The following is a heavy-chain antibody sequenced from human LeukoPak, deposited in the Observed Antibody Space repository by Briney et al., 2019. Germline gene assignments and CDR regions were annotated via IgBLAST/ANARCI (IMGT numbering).Heavy chain of an antibody. J-gene: IGHJ4*02. CDR2: ISGSGGST. CDR3: AKFPGIAVAGTLFDY. Sequence: PGGSLRPSCAASGFTFSSYAMSWVRQAPGKGLEWVSAISGSGGSTYYADSVKGRFTISRDNSKNTLYLQMNSLRAEDTAVYYCAKFPGIAVAGTLFDYWGQGTLVTVSS. V-gene: IGHV3-23*01. CDR1: GFTFSSYA. D-gene: IGHD6-19*01.